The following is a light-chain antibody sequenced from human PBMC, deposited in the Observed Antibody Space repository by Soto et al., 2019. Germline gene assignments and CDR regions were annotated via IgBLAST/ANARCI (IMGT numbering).Light chain of an antibody. CDR2: DAS. CDR1: QTISSA. Sequence: IQLTNPPSSFFAPLGAKVPFPSRASQTISSALAWYQQKPGKAPKLLIYDASSLESGVPSRFSGSGSGTDFTLNISSVQAEDVAAYYCMHGTHSSITFGEGNKVDIK. CDR3: MHGTHSSIT. V-gene: IGKV1-13*02. J-gene: IGKJ4*01.